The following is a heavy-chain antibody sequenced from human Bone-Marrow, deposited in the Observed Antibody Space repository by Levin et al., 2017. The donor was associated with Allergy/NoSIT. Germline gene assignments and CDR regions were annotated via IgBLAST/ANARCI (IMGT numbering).Heavy chain of an antibody. CDR2: ITGSGGSP. V-gene: IGHV3-23*01. CDR1: GFTFDNYA. J-gene: IGHJ4*02. Sequence: HTGGSLRLSCAASGFTFDNYAMSWVRQAPGKGLEWVAGITGSGGSPYYADSVKGRFAISRDNSKTTLYLQMNSLRVEDTAIFYCAKDGDYFPRGIDNWGQGTLVTVSS. CDR3: AKDGDYFPRGIDN. D-gene: IGHD3-10*01.